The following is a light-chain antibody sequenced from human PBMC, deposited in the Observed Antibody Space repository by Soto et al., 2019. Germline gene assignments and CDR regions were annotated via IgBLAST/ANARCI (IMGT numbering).Light chain of an antibody. CDR2: EVS. V-gene: IGLV2-14*01. Sequence: QSALTQPASVSGSPGQSITISCTGTSSDVGGYNFVSWYQHRPGDAPRLIIYEVSDRPPGISNRFSGSKSGNTASLTISGLQAEDEADYYCFSYTNSNTRLFGGGTKLTVL. J-gene: IGLJ3*02. CDR1: SSDVGGYNF. CDR3: FSYTNSNTRL.